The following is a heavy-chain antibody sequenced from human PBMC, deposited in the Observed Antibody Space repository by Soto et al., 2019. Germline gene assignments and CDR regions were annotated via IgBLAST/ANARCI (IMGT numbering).Heavy chain of an antibody. CDR3: TRDIGGKGAY. J-gene: IGHJ4*02. V-gene: IGHV3-74*01. CDR1: GFTFSSYW. Sequence: PRLSCATSGFTFSSYWMHWVRQVPGKGLLWVSRIDEYGNTINYADSVRGRFTISRDNARNTLYLEMNSLRAEDTALYYCTRDIGGKGAYWGPGTLVTVSS. D-gene: IGHD3-10*01. CDR2: IDEYGNTI.